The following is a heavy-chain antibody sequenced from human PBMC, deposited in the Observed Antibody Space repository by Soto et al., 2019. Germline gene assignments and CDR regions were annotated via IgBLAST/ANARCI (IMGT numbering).Heavy chain of an antibody. Sequence: PSETLSLTCTVSGGSISSYYWSWIRQPPGKGLEWTGYIYYSGSTNYNPSLKSRVTISVDTSKNQFSLRLSSVTTADTALYYCARTTAVPNTLRSRYFFDYWGQGTLVTVSS. CDR3: ARTTAVPNTLRSRYFFDY. CDR2: IYYSGST. J-gene: IGHJ4*02. CDR1: GGSISSYY. V-gene: IGHV4-59*01. D-gene: IGHD4-17*01.